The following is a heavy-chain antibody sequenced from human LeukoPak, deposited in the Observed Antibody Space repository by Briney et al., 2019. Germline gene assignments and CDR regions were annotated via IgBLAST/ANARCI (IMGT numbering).Heavy chain of an antibody. CDR1: GFTFSSYG. D-gene: IGHD3-3*01. CDR3: AKGDTPINYDFWSGYYGSFDY. J-gene: IGHJ4*02. CDR2: IRYDGSNK. Sequence: GGSLRLSCAASGFTFSSYGMHWVRQAPGKGLEWVAFIRYDGSNKYNADSVKGRFTISRDNSKNTLYLQMNSLRAEDTAVYYCAKGDTPINYDFWSGYYGSFDYWGQGTLVTVSS. V-gene: IGHV3-30*02.